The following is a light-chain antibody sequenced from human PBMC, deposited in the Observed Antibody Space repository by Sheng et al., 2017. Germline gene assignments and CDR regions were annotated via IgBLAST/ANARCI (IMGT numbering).Light chain of an antibody. Sequence: SNELTQTPSVSVSPGQTASITCSGNNLGHKYASWYQQKPGQSPILVXFQDNKRPSGIPERFSGSNSGNTATLTISGTQAMDEADYYCQAWDSSTGHVFGSGTKVTVL. CDR1: NLGHKY. J-gene: IGLJ1*01. CDR3: QAWDSSTGHV. V-gene: IGLV3-1*01. CDR2: QDN.